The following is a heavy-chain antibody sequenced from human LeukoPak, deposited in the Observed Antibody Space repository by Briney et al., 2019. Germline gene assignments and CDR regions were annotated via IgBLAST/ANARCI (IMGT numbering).Heavy chain of an antibody. D-gene: IGHD6-19*01. Sequence: PGGSLRLSCAASGFTFSSYAMSWVRQAPGKGLEWVSAISGSGGSTYYADSVKGRFTISRDNSKNTLYLQMNSLRAEDTAVYYCAKDQLAVAGTDYYYAMDVWGQGTTVTVSS. CDR2: ISGSGGST. V-gene: IGHV3-23*01. CDR1: GFTFSSYA. CDR3: AKDQLAVAGTDYYYAMDV. J-gene: IGHJ6*02.